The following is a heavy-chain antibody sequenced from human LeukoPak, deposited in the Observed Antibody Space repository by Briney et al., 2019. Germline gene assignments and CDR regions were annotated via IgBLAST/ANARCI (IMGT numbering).Heavy chain of an antibody. CDR2: ITGDGDYT. CDR1: GFTFSSFA. CDR3: AKDILTYYYGSSGYYFDT. D-gene: IGHD3-10*01. J-gene: IGHJ4*02. Sequence: GGSLRLSCSASGFTFSSFAMSWVRQAPGKGLGWLSAITGDGDYTYSADSVTGRFTISRDNSKNALFLQMHSLRAEDTAVYYCAKDILTYYYGSSGYYFDTWGQGTLVTVSS. V-gene: IGHV3-23*01.